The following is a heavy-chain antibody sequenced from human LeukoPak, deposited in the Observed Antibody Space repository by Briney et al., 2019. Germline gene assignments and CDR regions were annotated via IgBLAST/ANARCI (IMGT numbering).Heavy chain of an antibody. CDR1: GFTFDDYG. CDR2: INWNGGST. V-gene: IGHV3-20*04. CDR3: ARIWFGELPFDY. D-gene: IGHD3-10*01. J-gene: IGHJ4*02. Sequence: PGGSLRLSCAASGFTFDDYGMSWVRQAPGKGLEWVSGINWNGGSTGYADSVKGRFTISRDNAKNSLYLQMNTLRAEDTALYYCARIWFGELPFDYWGQGTLVTVSS.